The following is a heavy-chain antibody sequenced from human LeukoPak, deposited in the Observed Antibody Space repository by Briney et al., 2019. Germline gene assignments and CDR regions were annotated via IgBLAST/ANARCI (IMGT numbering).Heavy chain of an antibody. V-gene: IGHV4-59*01. CDR1: GGSISSYY. CDR2: IYYSGST. CDR3: ARGGGADFWSGYPFDY. Sequence: SETLSLTCTVSGGSISSYYWSWIRQPPGKGLEWIGYIYYSGSTNYNPSLKSRVTISVDTSKNQFSLKLSSVTAADTAEYYCARGGGADFWSGYPFDYWGQGTLVTVSS. J-gene: IGHJ4*02. D-gene: IGHD3-3*01.